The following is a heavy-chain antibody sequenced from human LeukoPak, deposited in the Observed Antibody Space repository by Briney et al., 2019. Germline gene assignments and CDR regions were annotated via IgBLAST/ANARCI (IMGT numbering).Heavy chain of an antibody. Sequence: GASVKVSCKASGYTFTGYYMHWVRQAPGQGLEWMGWINPNSGGTNYAQKFQGRVTMTRDTSISTAYMELSRLRSDDTAVYYCARGSYIKVVVPAAIMGDAFDIWGQGTMVTVSS. CDR3: ARGSYIKVVVPAAIMGDAFDI. CDR2: INPNSGGT. CDR1: GYTFTGYY. D-gene: IGHD2-2*01. J-gene: IGHJ3*02. V-gene: IGHV1-2*02.